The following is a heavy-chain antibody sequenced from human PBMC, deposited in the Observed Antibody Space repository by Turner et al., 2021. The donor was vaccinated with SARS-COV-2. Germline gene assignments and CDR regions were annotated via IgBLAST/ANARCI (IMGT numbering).Heavy chain of an antibody. D-gene: IGHD6-13*01. CDR2: ISYDGSNK. Sequence: QVQLVESGGGVVQPGSSLRPSCAASGFTFSSYGMHWVRQAPGKGLEWVAVISYDGSNKYYADSVKGRFTISRDNSKNTLYLQMNSLRAEDTAVYYCAKDLGQLDWFDPWGQGTLVTVSS. CDR1: GFTFSSYG. CDR3: AKDLGQLDWFDP. V-gene: IGHV3-30*18. J-gene: IGHJ5*02.